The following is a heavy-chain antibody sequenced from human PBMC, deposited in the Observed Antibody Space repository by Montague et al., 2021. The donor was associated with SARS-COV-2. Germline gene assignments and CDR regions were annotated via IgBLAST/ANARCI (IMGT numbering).Heavy chain of an antibody. CDR1: GFTFDDYA. J-gene: IGHJ6*02. V-gene: IGHV3-9*01. CDR3: AKGIAAAGIGLYYYYYGMDV. CDR2: ISWNSGST. D-gene: IGHD6-13*01. Sequence: SLRLSCAASGFTFDDYAMHWVRQAPGKGLEWVSGISWNSGSTGYADSVKGRFTISRDNAKNSLYLQMNSLRAEDTALYYCAKGIAAAGIGLYYYYYGMDVWGQGTTVTVSS.